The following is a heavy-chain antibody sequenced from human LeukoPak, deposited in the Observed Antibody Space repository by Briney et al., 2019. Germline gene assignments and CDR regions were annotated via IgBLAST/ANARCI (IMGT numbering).Heavy chain of an antibody. Sequence: SVKVSCKASGGTFSSYAISWERQAPGQGLEWMGGIIPIFGTANYAQKFQGRVTITADESTSTAYMELSSLRSEDTAVYYCARENGLVATIKGEKYFDYWGQGTLVTVSS. CDR2: IIPIFGTA. CDR1: GGTFSSYA. CDR3: ARENGLVATIKGEKYFDY. D-gene: IGHD5-12*01. J-gene: IGHJ4*02. V-gene: IGHV1-69*13.